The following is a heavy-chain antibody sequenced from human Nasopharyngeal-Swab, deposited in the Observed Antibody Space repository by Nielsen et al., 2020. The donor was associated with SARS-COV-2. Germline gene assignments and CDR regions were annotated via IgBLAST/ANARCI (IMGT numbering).Heavy chain of an antibody. CDR1: GYTFTTYA. CDR3: ARSGTVGAPGFDY. CDR2: INAGTGNR. Sequence: AAVKVSCKVSGYTFTTYAIHWVRHDPGQRREGRAWINAGTGNREYSQRFQGRVTISADTSASTAYMELHSLRSEDTAVYYCARSGTVGAPGFDYWGQGTLVTVSS. J-gene: IGHJ4*02. V-gene: IGHV1-3*01. D-gene: IGHD1-26*01.